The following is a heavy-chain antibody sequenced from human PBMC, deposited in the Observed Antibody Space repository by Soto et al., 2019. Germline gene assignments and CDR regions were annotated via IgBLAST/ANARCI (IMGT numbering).Heavy chain of an antibody. V-gene: IGHV3-9*01. CDR3: AKDSIAVAGTNLVRAFDI. CDR1: GFTFDDYA. J-gene: IGHJ3*02. CDR2: ISWNSGSI. Sequence: EVQLVESGGGLVQPGRSLRLSCAASGFTFDDYAMHWVRQAPGKGLEWVSGISWNSGSIGYADSVKGRFTISRDNAKNSLYLQMNSLRDEDTALYYCAKDSIAVAGTNLVRAFDIWGQGTMVTVSS. D-gene: IGHD6-19*01.